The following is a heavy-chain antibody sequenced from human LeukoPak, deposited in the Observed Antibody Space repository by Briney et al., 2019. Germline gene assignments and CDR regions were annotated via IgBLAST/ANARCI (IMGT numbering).Heavy chain of an antibody. D-gene: IGHD6-19*01. CDR3: ARDYSSAWYPNAFDI. J-gene: IGHJ3*02. CDR2: INPNSGGT. Sequence: ASVKVSCKASGYTITDYYIHWVRQAPGQGLEWMGWINPNSGGTNYAQKFQGRVTMTRDTSISTAYMGLSRLRSDDTAFYYCARDYSSAWYPNAFDIWGQGTMVTVSS. V-gene: IGHV1-2*02. CDR1: GYTITDYY.